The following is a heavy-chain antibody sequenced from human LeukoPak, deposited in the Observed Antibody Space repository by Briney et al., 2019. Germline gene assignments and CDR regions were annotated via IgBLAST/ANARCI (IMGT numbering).Heavy chain of an antibody. CDR1: GFTFSSYW. V-gene: IGHV3-7*01. D-gene: IGHD2-8*01. Sequence: GGSLRLSCAASGFTFSSYWMSCVRQAPGKGLEWVANIKQDGSEKYYVDSVKGRFTISRDNAKNSLYLQMNSLRTEDTAVYYCAKDRCSNGIGCYYYYMEVWGKGTTVTISS. CDR2: IKQDGSEK. CDR3: AKDRCSNGIGCYYYYMEV. J-gene: IGHJ6*03.